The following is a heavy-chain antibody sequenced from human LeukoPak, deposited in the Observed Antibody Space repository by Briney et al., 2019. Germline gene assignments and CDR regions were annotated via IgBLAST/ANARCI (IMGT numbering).Heavy chain of an antibody. V-gene: IGHV3-30-3*01. D-gene: IGHD2-2*02. CDR3: AKGYCTGTSCYTGLDY. J-gene: IGHJ4*02. CDR2: ISYDGSNK. CDR1: GFTFSSYA. Sequence: PGGSLRLSCAASGFTFSSYAMHWVRQAPGKGLEWVAVISYDGSNKYYADSVKGRFTISRDNSKNTLFLQMNSLRAEDTAVYYCAKGYCTGTSCYTGLDYWGQGTLVTVSS.